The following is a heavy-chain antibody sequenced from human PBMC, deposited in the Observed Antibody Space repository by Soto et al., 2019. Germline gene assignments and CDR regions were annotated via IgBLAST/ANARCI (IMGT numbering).Heavy chain of an antibody. CDR1: GFIFSTYS. CDR3: ARFYDVLTV. D-gene: IGHD3-9*01. J-gene: IGHJ4*02. Sequence: GGSLRLSCEASGFIFSTYSMNWVRQAPGKGLEWLSYISSAGSTIYYADSVRGRFTISRDNAKNSLFLHMNSLRADDTAVYYCARFYDVLTVWGQGTLVTVSS. CDR2: ISSAGSTI. V-gene: IGHV3-48*01.